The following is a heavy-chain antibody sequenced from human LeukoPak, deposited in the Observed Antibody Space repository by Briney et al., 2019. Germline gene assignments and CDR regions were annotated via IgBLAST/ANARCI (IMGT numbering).Heavy chain of an antibody. V-gene: IGHV1-18*01. CDR1: SYTFTSYG. Sequence: ASVKVSCKASSYTFTSYGISWVRQAPGQGLEWMGWISAYNGNTNYAQKLQGRVTMTTDSSTSTAYMELRSLRSDDTAVYYCARGRQLVPNNWFDPWGQGTLVTVSS. D-gene: IGHD6-6*01. CDR2: ISAYNGNT. CDR3: ARGRQLVPNNWFDP. J-gene: IGHJ5*02.